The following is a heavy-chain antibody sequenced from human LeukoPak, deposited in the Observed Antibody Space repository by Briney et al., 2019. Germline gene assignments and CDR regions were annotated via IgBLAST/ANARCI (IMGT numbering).Heavy chain of an antibody. D-gene: IGHD1-26*01. J-gene: IGHJ4*02. V-gene: IGHV3-9*01. CDR2: ISWNSGSI. CDR3: AKGTSGRGATTDN. CDR1: GFTFDDYA. Sequence: PGGSLRLSCAASGFTFDDYAMHWVRQAPGKGLEWVSGISWNSGSIGYADSVKGRFTISRDNAKNSLYLQMNSLRAEDTALYYCAKGTSGRGATTDNWGQGTLVTVSS.